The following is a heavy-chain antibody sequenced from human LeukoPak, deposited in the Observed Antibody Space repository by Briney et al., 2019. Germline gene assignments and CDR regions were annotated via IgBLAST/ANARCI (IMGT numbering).Heavy chain of an antibody. D-gene: IGHD3-22*01. CDR2: VYYSGNT. V-gene: IGHV4-59*01. CDR3: ARDQLYFDSSGYYRTDAFDI. J-gene: IGHJ3*02. CDR1: SGSISRFY. Sequence: SETLSLTCTVSSGSISRFYWSWIRQPPGKGLEWIGYVYYSGNTNYNPSLKSRVTISVDTSEMQFSLKLSSVTAADTAVYYCARDQLYFDSSGYYRTDAFDIWGQGTMVTVSS.